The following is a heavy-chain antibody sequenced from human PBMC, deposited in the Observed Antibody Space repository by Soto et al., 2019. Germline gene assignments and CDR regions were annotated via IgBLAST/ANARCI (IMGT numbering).Heavy chain of an antibody. CDR2: ISGSGGST. J-gene: IGHJ4*02. CDR3: AKHLGSRAYFDY. Sequence: GPMRHSYTASEGNFRGYGVSWISQEQGKGLEWVSAISGSGGSTYYAHSVKGRFTISRDNSKNTLYLQMNSRRAEDTAVYYCAKHLGSRAYFDYWVQGTLVT. CDR1: EGNFRGYG. D-gene: IGHD1-26*01. V-gene: IGHV3-23*01.